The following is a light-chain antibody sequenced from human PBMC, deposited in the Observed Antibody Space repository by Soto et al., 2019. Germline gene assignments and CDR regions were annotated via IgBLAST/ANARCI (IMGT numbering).Light chain of an antibody. Sequence: LTQPPSASGSPGQSVTISCTGTSSDVGGYNYVSWYQQHPGKAPKLMIYEVSKRPSGAPDRFSGSKSGNTASLTVSGLQAEDEADYYCSSYAGSNIYVVFGGGTQLTVL. CDR2: EVS. CDR3: SSYAGSNIYVV. CDR1: SSDVGGYNY. V-gene: IGLV2-8*01. J-gene: IGLJ2*01.